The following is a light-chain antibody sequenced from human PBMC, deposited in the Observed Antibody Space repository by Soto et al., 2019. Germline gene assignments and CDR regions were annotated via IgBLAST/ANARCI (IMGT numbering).Light chain of an antibody. J-gene: IGLJ1*01. V-gene: IGLV2-14*01. Sequence: QSALTQPASVSGSPGQSITISCTGTSSDVGGYNYVSWYQQHPGTAPKLMIYDVSHRPSGVSNRFSGSKSGNTASLTISALQAEDEADYYCSSYTSSSIYVFGSGTKLTV. CDR3: SSYTSSSIYV. CDR1: SSDVGGYNY. CDR2: DVS.